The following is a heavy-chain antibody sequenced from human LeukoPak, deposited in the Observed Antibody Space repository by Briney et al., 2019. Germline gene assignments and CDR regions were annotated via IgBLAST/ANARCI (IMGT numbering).Heavy chain of an antibody. CDR3: ARRYYDILTGSYGTLDY. CDR2: IYPGDSDT. J-gene: IGHJ4*02. D-gene: IGHD3-9*01. Sequence: GESLKISCKGSGYSFTTYWIGRVRQMPGKGLEWMGIIYPGDSDTRYSPSFQGQVTISADKSINTAYLQWSSLKASDTAMYYCARRYYDILTGSYGTLDYWGQGTLVTVSS. CDR1: GYSFTTYW. V-gene: IGHV5-51*01.